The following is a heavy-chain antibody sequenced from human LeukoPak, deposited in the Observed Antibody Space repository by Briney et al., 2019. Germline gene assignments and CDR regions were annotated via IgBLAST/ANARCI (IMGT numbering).Heavy chain of an antibody. CDR3: ARDWGSYGEFDY. J-gene: IGHJ4*02. Sequence: QPGGSLRLSCAASRFTFSSYWMSWVRQAPGKGLEWVANIKQDGSEKYYVDSVKGRFTISRDNAKNSLYLQMNSLRAEDTAVYYCARDWGSYGEFDYWGQGTLVTVSS. V-gene: IGHV3-7*01. D-gene: IGHD1-26*01. CDR1: RFTFSSYW. CDR2: IKQDGSEK.